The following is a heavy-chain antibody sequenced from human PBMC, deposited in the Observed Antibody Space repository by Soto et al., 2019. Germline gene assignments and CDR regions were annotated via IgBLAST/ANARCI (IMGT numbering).Heavy chain of an antibody. CDR1: GFTFSSYS. Sequence: PGGSLRLSCAASGFTFSSYSMNWVRQAPGKGLKWVSYISSSSSTISHADSVKGRFTISRDNAKNSLYLQMNSLRDEDTAVYYCARGTNYYYYGMDVWGQGTTVTVSS. V-gene: IGHV3-48*02. CDR2: ISSSSSTI. CDR3: ARGTNYYYYGMDV. D-gene: IGHD1-1*01. J-gene: IGHJ6*02.